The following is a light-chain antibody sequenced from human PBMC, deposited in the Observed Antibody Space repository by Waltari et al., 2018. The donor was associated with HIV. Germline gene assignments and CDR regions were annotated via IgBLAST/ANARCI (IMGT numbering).Light chain of an antibody. CDR2: DDS. CDR1: NIGTKS. CDR3: QVWDSSSAHVV. Sequence: SSVLTQPPSVSVAPGQTARITCGGNNIGTKSVHWYQQKPVQAPVLVVYDDSDRPSGIPERFSGSNSGNTATLTINRVEAGDEADYYCQVWDSSSAHVVFGGGTKLTVL. J-gene: IGLJ2*01. V-gene: IGLV3-21*02.